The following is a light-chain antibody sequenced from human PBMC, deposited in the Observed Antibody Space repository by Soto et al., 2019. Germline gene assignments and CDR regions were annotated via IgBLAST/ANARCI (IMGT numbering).Light chain of an antibody. J-gene: IGLJ1*01. CDR2: EVT. Sequence: QSALTQPASVSGSPGQSIPVSCTGTSSDIGGHNYVSWSQQHPGKVPKLIIYEVTNRPSGVSNRFSGSKSGNTASLTVSGLQAEDEADYYCSSYAGSNNLGVFGTGTKLTVL. V-gene: IGLV2-8*01. CDR3: SSYAGSNNLGV. CDR1: SSDIGGHNY.